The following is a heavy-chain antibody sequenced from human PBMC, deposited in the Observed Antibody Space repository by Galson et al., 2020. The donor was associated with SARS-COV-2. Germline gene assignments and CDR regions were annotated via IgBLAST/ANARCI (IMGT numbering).Heavy chain of an antibody. CDR2: IIHVFGTT. V-gene: IGHV1-69*06. D-gene: IGHD5-12*01. J-gene: IGHJ4*02. CDR1: GGTFSSYG. CDR3: AGGGSGYHLNYLDY. Sequence: SVKVSCKASGGTFSSYGLSWVRQAPGQGREWMGGIIHVFGTTNNAQKFQDRVTITADKSTNTAYMDLSSLRSEDTAVYYCAGGGSGYHLNYLDYWGQGSLVTVSS.